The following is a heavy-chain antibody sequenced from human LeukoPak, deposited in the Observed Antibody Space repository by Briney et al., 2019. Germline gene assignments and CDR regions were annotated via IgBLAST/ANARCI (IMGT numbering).Heavy chain of an antibody. D-gene: IGHD5-24*01. CDR2: VYYDGTS. J-gene: IGHJ4*02. Sequence: SETLSLTCTVSGGSINSHSYYWGWIRQPPGKGLEWIGSVYYDGTSYSNPSLKSRAAVFVDTSRDQFSLDLSFVTAADTALYYCVRHISTNTGYIDSCGQGTLVSVSS. CDR1: GGSINSHSYY. CDR3: VRHISTNTGYIDS. V-gene: IGHV4-39*01.